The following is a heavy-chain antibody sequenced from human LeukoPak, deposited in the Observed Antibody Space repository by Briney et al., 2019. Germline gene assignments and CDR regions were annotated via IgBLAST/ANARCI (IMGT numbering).Heavy chain of an antibody. D-gene: IGHD3-22*01. CDR3: ARQYYYDSSGYYGWFDP. V-gene: IGHV4-39*01. CDR1: GGSISSSSYY. J-gene: IGHJ5*02. CDR2: IYYSGSS. Sequence: SETLSLTCTVSGGSISSSSYYWGWLRQPPGEGLEWIGSIYYSGSSYYNPSLKSRVTISVDTSKNQFSLKLSSVTAADTAVYYCARQYYYDSSGYYGWFDPWGQGTLVTVSS.